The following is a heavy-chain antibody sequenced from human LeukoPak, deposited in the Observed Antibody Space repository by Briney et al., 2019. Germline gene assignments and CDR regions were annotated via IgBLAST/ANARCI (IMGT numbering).Heavy chain of an antibody. D-gene: IGHD5-18*01. CDR1: GYTFTSYH. CDR2: INPSGGST. Sequence: GASVKVSCKASGYTFTSYHMHWVRQAPGQGLEWMGIINPSGGSTSYAQKFQGRVTMTRDMSTSTVYMELSSLRSEDTAVYYCARDGGSYGHFDYWGQGTLVTVSS. J-gene: IGHJ4*02. V-gene: IGHV1-46*01. CDR3: ARDGGSYGHFDY.